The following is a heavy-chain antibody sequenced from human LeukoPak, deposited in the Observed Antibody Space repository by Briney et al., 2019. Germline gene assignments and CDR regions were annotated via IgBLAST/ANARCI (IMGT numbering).Heavy chain of an antibody. CDR1: GGSFSGYY. CDR3: ARRHYDFWSGYWPDQAFDI. J-gene: IGHJ3*02. D-gene: IGHD3-3*01. CDR2: INHSGST. Sequence: PSETLSLTCAVYGGSFSGYYWSWIRQPPGKGLEWIGEINHSGSTNYNPSLKSRVTISVDTSKNQFSLKLSSVTAADTAVYYCARRHYDFWSGYWPDQAFDIWDQGTMVTVSS. V-gene: IGHV4-34*01.